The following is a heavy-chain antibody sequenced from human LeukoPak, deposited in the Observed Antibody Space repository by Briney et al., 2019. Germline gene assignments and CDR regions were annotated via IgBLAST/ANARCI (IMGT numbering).Heavy chain of an antibody. CDR3: ARLLNDIVVVPAARHAYYYGMDV. J-gene: IGHJ6*02. CDR1: GYSFTSYW. Sequence: GESLQISCKGSGYSFTSYWIGWVRQLPGKGLEWMGIIYPGDSDTRYSPSFQGQVTISADKSISTAYLQWSSLKASDTAMYYCARLLNDIVVVPAARHAYYYGMDVWGQGTTVTVSS. CDR2: IYPGDSDT. D-gene: IGHD2-2*01. V-gene: IGHV5-51*01.